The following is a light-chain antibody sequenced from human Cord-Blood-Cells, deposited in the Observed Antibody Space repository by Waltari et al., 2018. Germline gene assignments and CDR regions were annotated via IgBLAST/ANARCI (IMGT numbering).Light chain of an antibody. CDR1: QSVSSN. CDR2: GAS. V-gene: IGKV3-15*01. CDR3: QQYNNWPPYS. J-gene: IGKJ2*03. Sequence: EIVMTQSPATLSVSPGERATLPCRASQSVSSNLAWYQQKPGQAPRLLIYGASTRATGIPARFSGSGSGTDFTLTINSLQSEDFAVYYCQQYNNWPPYSFGQGTKLEIK.